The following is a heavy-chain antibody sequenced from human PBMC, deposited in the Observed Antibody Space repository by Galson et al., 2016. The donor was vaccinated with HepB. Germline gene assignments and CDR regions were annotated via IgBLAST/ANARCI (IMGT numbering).Heavy chain of an antibody. Sequence: SLRLSCAVSGFIFRHHQMHWIRQVPGKGLMWVARIEGDGTSPIYAPSVKGRFTISSDSAENTVYLQMNRLRAEDTALYYCARDLSGPDHWGQGTQVTVSP. CDR3: ARDLSGPDH. CDR1: GFIFRHHQ. J-gene: IGHJ4*02. CDR2: IEGDGTSP. V-gene: IGHV3-74*01.